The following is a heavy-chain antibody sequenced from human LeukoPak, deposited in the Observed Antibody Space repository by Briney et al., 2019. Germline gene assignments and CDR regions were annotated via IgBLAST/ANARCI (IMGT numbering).Heavy chain of an antibody. J-gene: IGHJ3*02. V-gene: IGHV1-69*01. CDR3: ARGGVGATSYQGAFDI. CDR1: GGTFSSYA. CDR2: IIPIFGTA. Sequence: SVKVSCKASGGTFSSYAISWVRQAPGQGLEWMGGIIPIFGTANYAQKFQGRVTITADESTSTAYMELSSLRSEDTAVYYCARGGVGATSYQGAFDIWGQGTMVTVSS. D-gene: IGHD1-26*01.